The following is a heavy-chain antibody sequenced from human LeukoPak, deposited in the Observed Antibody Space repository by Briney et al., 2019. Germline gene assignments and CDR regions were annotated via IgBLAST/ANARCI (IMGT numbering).Heavy chain of an antibody. J-gene: IGHJ6*03. CDR2: INSDGSST. CDR1: GFTFSSYW. CDR3: AREQRRPINYGSGSYYMFYYYYYMDV. D-gene: IGHD3-10*01. V-gene: IGHV3-74*01. Sequence: GGSLGLSCAASGFTFSSYWMHWVRQAPGKGLVWVSRINSDGSSTIYADSVKGRFTISGDNAKNTLYLQMNSLRAEDTAVYYCAREQRRPINYGSGSYYMFYYYYYMDVWGKGTTVTVSS.